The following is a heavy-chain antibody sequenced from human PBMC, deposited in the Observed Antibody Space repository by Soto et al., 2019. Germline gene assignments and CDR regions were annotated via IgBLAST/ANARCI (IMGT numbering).Heavy chain of an antibody. J-gene: IGHJ4*02. CDR1: GYSISSGYY. CDR3: ARAKGVAAAGRSLFDY. CDR2: IYHSGST. Sequence: SETLSLTCAVPGYSISSGYYWGWIRQPPGKGLEWIGSIYHSGSTYYNPSLKSRVTISVDTSKNQFSLKLSSVTAADTAVYYCARAKGVAAAGRSLFDYWGQGTLVTVSS. V-gene: IGHV4-38-2*01. D-gene: IGHD6-13*01.